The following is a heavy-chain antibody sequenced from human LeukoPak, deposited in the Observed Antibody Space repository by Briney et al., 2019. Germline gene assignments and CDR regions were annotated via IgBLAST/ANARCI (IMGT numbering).Heavy chain of an antibody. J-gene: IGHJ3*02. CDR3: ARGLFLSGYLDAFI. D-gene: IGHD3-22*01. CDR2: ISGSGGST. CDR1: GFTFSSYA. V-gene: IGHV3-23*01. Sequence: SGGSLRLSCGASGFTFSSYAMSWVRQAPGKGLEWVSAISGSGGSTYYADSVKGRCTISRDNSKNTLYLQMNSLRVEDTAVYYCARGLFLSGYLDAFIFGAKGQWSPSLQ.